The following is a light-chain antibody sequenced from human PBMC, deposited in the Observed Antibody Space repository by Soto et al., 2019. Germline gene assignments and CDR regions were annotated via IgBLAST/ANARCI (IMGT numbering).Light chain of an antibody. J-gene: IGKJ1*01. V-gene: IGKV1-5*01. CDR3: QQYNSYGT. CDR1: QSISRW. CDR2: DAS. Sequence: IQMTQSPSTLSASVGDRVTITCRASQSISRWLAWHQQKPGKAPKLLIYDASSLQSGVPSRFSGSGSGTEFTLTISSLQPDDFATYYCQQYNSYGTFGQGTKVDIK.